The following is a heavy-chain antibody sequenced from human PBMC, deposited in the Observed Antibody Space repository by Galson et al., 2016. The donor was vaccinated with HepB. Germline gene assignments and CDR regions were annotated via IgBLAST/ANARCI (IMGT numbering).Heavy chain of an antibody. V-gene: IGHV6-1*01. D-gene: IGHD2-15*01. CDR1: WDSVSSSSAT. CDR2: TYYRSAWLD. Sequence: CAISWDSVSSSSATWNWIRQSPSRGLEWLGRTYYRSAWLDDYAVSVKSRISINPDTSKNRFSLHLNSVTPEDTAVYYCARERRYCSDGSCYSFDYWGLGTLVTVSS. J-gene: IGHJ4*02. CDR3: ARERRYCSDGSCYSFDY.